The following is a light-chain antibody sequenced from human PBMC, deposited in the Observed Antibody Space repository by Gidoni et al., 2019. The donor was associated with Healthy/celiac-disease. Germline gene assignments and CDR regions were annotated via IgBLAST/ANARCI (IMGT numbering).Light chain of an antibody. CDR2: RNN. J-gene: IGLJ3*02. CDR1: SSNIGSNY. Sequence: QSVLTQPPSASGTPGQRVPISCSGSSSNIGSNYVYWYQQLPGTAPKLLIYRNNQRPSGVPDRFSGSKSGTSASLAISGLRSEDEADYYCVAWDDSLSGPNWVFGGGTKLTVL. V-gene: IGLV1-47*01. CDR3: VAWDDSLSGPNWV.